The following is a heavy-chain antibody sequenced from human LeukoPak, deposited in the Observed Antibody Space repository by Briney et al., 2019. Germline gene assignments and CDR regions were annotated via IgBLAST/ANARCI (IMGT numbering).Heavy chain of an antibody. Sequence: GASVTVSCKPSGYTFTSYCMHLVLHPPGHRLESMGIIKPSSGRTSYAQKFQGRVTMTRDMSTSTVYMELSSLRSEDTAVYYCARASIYDFWSGYYSSRGAFYFDYWGQGTLVTVSS. D-gene: IGHD3-3*01. CDR2: IKPSSGRT. J-gene: IGHJ4*02. CDR1: GYTFTSYC. V-gene: IGHV1-46*01. CDR3: ARASIYDFWSGYYSSRGAFYFDY.